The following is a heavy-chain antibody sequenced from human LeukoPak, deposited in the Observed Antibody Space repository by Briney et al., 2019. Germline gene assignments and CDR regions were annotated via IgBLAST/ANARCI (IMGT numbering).Heavy chain of an antibody. CDR2: ISSSGSTI. J-gene: IGHJ4*02. D-gene: IGHD6-19*01. CDR1: GFTFSGYY. V-gene: IGHV3-11*01. Sequence: GGSLRLSCVASGFTFSGYYMSWIHQAPGKGLEWISYISSSGSTIYYADSVKGRFTISRDNARNSLDLQMNSLRADDTAVYYCARGSGFDKGFDYWGQGTLVAVSS. CDR3: ARGSGFDKGFDY.